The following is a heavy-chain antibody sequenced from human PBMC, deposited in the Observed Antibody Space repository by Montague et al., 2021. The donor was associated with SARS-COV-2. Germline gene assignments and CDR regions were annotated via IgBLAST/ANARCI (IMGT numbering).Heavy chain of an antibody. V-gene: IGHV4-61*09. CDR3: TRVVVVVPASPAPTLFDP. Sequence: TLSLTCTVSGGSVSSRSYFWSWIRQPAGKGLGWIGHIYATGSAKYNPSLESRVTISVDTSNNQFSLRLNSVTAADTAVYYCTRVVVVVPASPAPTLFDPWGQGTPVTVSS. CDR1: GGSVSSRSYF. D-gene: IGHD2-15*01. CDR2: IYATGSA. J-gene: IGHJ5*02.